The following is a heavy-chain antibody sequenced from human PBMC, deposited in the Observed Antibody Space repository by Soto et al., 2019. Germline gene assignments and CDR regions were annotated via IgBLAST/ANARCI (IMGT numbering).Heavy chain of an antibody. D-gene: IGHD1-1*01. V-gene: IGHV3-23*01. CDR1: GVTFSSYA. J-gene: IGHJ4*02. Sequence: QPGGSLRLSCAASGVTFSSYAMTWVRQAPGKGLEWVSAVRGSGGATDYADSVKGRFTISRDNSKNTVYLQMSSLRAEDTAVYYCAKVDWSSFSFDDWGQGILVTVSS. CDR3: AKVDWSSFSFDD. CDR2: VRGSGGAT.